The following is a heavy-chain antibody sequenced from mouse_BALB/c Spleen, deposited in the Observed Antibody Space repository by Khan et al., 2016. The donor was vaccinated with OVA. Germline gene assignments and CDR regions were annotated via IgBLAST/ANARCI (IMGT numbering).Heavy chain of an antibody. D-gene: IGHD2-3*01. Sequence: QVQLKQSGPELVKPGASVKMSCKASGYTFTYYVITWVKQRTGQGLEWIGEIYPGSDNAYYNERFKGKATLTADKSSNKTHMQFSSLTSEDSAVYFCARGDGYYVYFDYWGQGTTLTVSS. CDR2: IYPGSDNA. CDR1: GYTFTYYV. V-gene: IGHV1-77*01. CDR3: ARGDGYYVYFDY. J-gene: IGHJ2*01.